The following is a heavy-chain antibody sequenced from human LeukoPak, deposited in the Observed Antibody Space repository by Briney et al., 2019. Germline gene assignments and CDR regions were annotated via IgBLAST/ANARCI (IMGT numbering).Heavy chain of an antibody. CDR3: ARDEGQLAGYYFDY. Sequence: PSETLSLTCTVSGGSISSYYWSWIRQPAGKGLEWIERIRTSGGTNYNPSLKSRVTMSVDTSKNQFSLKLTSMTAADTAVYYCARDEGQLAGYYFDYWGQGTLVTVSS. D-gene: IGHD6-6*01. CDR1: GGSISSYY. CDR2: IRTSGGT. V-gene: IGHV4-4*07. J-gene: IGHJ4*02.